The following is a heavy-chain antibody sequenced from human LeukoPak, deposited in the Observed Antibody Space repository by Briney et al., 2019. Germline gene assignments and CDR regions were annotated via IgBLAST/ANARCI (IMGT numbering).Heavy chain of an antibody. Sequence: GGSLRLSCAASGFTFSSYSMNWVRQAPGKGLEWVSSISSSSSYIYYADSVKGRFTISRDNAKNSLYLQMNSLRAEDTAVYFCARIPAWLGAFGYFDVWGRGTLVTVSS. V-gene: IGHV3-21*04. CDR1: GFTFSSYS. D-gene: IGHD3-10*01. J-gene: IGHJ2*01. CDR3: ARIPAWLGAFGYFDV. CDR2: ISSSSSYI.